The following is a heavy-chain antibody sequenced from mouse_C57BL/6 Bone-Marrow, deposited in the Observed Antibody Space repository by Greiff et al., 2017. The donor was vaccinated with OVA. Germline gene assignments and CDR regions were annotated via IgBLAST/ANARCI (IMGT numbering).Heavy chain of an antibody. CDR2: INPSTGGT. V-gene: IGHV1-42*01. J-gene: IGHJ3*01. Sequence: EVQRVESGPELVKPGASVKISCKASGYSFTGYYMNWVKQSPEKSLEWIGEINPSTGGTTYNQKFKAKATLTVDKSSSTAYMQLKSLTSEDSAVYYCARFGSSPFAYWGQGTLVTVSA. CDR3: ARFGSSPFAY. CDR1: GYSFTGYY. D-gene: IGHD1-1*01.